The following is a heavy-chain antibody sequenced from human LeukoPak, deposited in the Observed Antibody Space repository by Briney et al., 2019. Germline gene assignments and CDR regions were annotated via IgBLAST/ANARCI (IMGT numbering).Heavy chain of an antibody. D-gene: IGHD3-3*01. Sequence: SETLSLTCAVYGGSFSGYYCSWIRQPPGKGLEWIGEINHSGSTNYNPSLKSRVTISVDTSMNQFSLKLSSVTAADTAVYYCARFSRFTGYNWFDPWGQGTLVTVSS. J-gene: IGHJ5*02. CDR1: GGSFSGYY. V-gene: IGHV4-34*01. CDR2: INHSGST. CDR3: ARFSRFTGYNWFDP.